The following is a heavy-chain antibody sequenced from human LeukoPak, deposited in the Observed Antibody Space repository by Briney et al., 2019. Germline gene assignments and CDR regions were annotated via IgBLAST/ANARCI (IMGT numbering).Heavy chain of an antibody. V-gene: IGHV3-30*02. D-gene: IGHD2-2*01. Sequence: GGSLRLSCAASGFTFSSYGMHWVRQAPGKGLEWVAFIRYDGSNKYYADSVKGRFTISRDNSKNTLYLQMNSLRAEDTAVYYCAKDAGRKYQLLTYFDYWSQGTLVTVSS. J-gene: IGHJ4*02. CDR3: AKDAGRKYQLLTYFDY. CDR1: GFTFSSYG. CDR2: IRYDGSNK.